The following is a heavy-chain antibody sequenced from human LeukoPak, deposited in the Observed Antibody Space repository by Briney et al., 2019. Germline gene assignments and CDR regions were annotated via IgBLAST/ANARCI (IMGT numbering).Heavy chain of an antibody. CDR1: GFTFDDYA. Sequence: GGSLRLSCAASGFTFDDYAMHWVRQAPGKGLEWVSGTSWNSGSIGYADSVKGRFTISRDNAKNSLYLQMNSLRAEDTALYYCAKDMRPLVGATLFHYWGQGTLVTVSS. J-gene: IGHJ4*02. CDR2: TSWNSGSI. CDR3: AKDMRPLVGATLFHY. V-gene: IGHV3-9*01. D-gene: IGHD1-26*01.